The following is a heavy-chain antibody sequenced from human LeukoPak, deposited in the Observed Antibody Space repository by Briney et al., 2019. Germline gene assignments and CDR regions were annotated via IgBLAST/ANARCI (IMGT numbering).Heavy chain of an antibody. CDR3: VKNDTVMAAFDS. D-gene: IGHD5-18*01. CDR1: GFTFSSYA. Sequence: GASLRLSCSASGFTFSSYAMHWVRQAPGKGLKYDSAISGNGGNTYYADSVKGRFTISSDNSNSTLYLQMSSLRPEATAVYYCVKNDTVMAAFDSWGQGALVTVSS. J-gene: IGHJ4*02. V-gene: IGHV3-64D*06. CDR2: ISGNGGNT.